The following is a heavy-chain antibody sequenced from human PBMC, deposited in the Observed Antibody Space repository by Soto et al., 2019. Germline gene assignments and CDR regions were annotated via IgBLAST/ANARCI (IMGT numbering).Heavy chain of an antibody. D-gene: IGHD3-3*02. J-gene: IGHJ6*04. V-gene: IGHV3-48*01. CDR3: ARVERIPPFLDV. CDR1: GFTFSSYS. Sequence: EVQLVESGGGLVQPGGSLRLSCAASGFTFSSYSMNWVRQAPGKGLEWVSYISSSSSTIYYADSVKGRFTISGDNAKNSLYLLMNSLRAEDTAVYYCARVERIPPFLDVWGKGTTVTVSS. CDR2: ISSSSSTI.